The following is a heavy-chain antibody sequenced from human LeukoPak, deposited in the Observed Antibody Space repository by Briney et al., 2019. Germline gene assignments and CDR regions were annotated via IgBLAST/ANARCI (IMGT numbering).Heavy chain of an antibody. Sequence: PSETLSLTCTVSGGSISSYYWSWIRQPAGKGLEWIGRIYTSGSTNYNPSLKSRITMSVDTSKNQFSLKLSFMTAADTAVYYCARETSLTTVTTQKDYYYYYMDVWGKGTTVTVSS. J-gene: IGHJ6*03. CDR3: ARETSLTTVTTQKDYYYYYMDV. CDR1: GGSISSYY. V-gene: IGHV4-4*07. CDR2: IYTSGST. D-gene: IGHD4-11*01.